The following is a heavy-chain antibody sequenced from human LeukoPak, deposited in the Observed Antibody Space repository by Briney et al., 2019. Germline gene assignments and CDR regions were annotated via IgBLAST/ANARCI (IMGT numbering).Heavy chain of an antibody. J-gene: IGHJ3*02. Sequence: PGGSLRLSCAASGFTFIDYSVNWVRQAPGKGLEWVSSISSSSSYIFYADSLKGRFTISRDNAKNSLYLQMNSLRAEDTAVYCCARLRDYFTHAFDIWGQGTMVTVSS. CDR2: ISSSSSYI. CDR1: GFTFIDYS. D-gene: IGHD3-10*01. CDR3: ARLRDYFTHAFDI. V-gene: IGHV3-21*01.